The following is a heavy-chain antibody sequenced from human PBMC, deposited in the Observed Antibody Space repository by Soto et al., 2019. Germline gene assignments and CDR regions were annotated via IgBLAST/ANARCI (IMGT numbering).Heavy chain of an antibody. CDR2: IYYSGST. Sequence: SDTLSLTCTVSGGSISSGGYYWSWIRQHPGKGLEWIGYIYYSGSTYYNPSLKSRVTISVDTSKNQSSLKLTSVTAADTAVYYCARVRGGGHFDDWGQGTMVTVSS. J-gene: IGHJ4*02. CDR1: GGSISSGGYY. V-gene: IGHV4-31*03. D-gene: IGHD1-26*01. CDR3: ARVRGGGHFDD.